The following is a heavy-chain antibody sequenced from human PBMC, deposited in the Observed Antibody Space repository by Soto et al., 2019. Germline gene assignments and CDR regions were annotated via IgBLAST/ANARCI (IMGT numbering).Heavy chain of an antibody. D-gene: IGHD4-4*01. CDR2: IDSGGGKT. J-gene: IGHJ5*02. CDR3: TKEHSNYPDNWFDP. Sequence: EVQLLDSGGGLVQPGGSLRLSCAASGFTFSNHAMSWVRQAPGTGLEWVSAIDSGGGKTYYADSVKGRFTISRDNSMKSLYLQMDSLRAEDTAIYYCTKEHSNYPDNWFDPWGQGTRVTVSS. V-gene: IGHV3-23*01. CDR1: GFTFSNHA.